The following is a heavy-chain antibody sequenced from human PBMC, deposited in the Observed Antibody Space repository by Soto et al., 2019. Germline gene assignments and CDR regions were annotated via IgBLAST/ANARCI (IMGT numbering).Heavy chain of an antibody. J-gene: IGHJ3*02. Sequence: GGPWSLSCEVSGFPLSSNYMRWVRPAPGKGLEWVSVIYSGGSTYYADSVKGRFTISRDNSKNTLYLQMNSLRAEDTAVYYCARDEYCSGGSCYVAFDIWGQGTMVTVSS. CDR2: IYSGGST. V-gene: IGHV3-66*01. CDR1: GFPLSSNY. CDR3: ARDEYCSGGSCYVAFDI. D-gene: IGHD2-15*01.